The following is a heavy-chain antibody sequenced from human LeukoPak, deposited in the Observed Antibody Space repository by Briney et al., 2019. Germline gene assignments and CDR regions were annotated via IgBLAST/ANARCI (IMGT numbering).Heavy chain of an antibody. Sequence: SVKVSCKASGGTFSSYAISWVRQAPGQGLEWMGGIIPMFGTANYAQKFQGRVTITTEDSTSTVYVELSSLGSEDTAMYYCARVFARGGEVSGSYYYYWGQGTLVTVSS. CDR3: ARVFARGGEVSGSYYYY. J-gene: IGHJ4*02. CDR1: GGTFSSYA. CDR2: IIPMFGTA. D-gene: IGHD1-26*01. V-gene: IGHV1-69*05.